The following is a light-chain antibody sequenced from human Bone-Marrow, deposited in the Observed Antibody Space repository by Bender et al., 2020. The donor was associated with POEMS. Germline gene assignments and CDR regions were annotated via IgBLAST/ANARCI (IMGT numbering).Light chain of an antibody. V-gene: IGLV1-36*01. CDR3: SAWDDSLSGWV. J-gene: IGLJ3*02. CDR2: YDD. Sequence: QSVVTQSPSLSEAPRQRVTISCSGSSSNIGNHGVNWYQQHPGEAPKLLIYYDDLLTPGVSDRFSASTSGTSASLAISELQSEDEALYYCSAWDDSLSGWVFGGGTKLTVL. CDR1: SSNIGNHG.